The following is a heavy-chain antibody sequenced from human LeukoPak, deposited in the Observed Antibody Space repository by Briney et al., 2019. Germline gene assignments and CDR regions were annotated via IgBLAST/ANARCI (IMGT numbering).Heavy chain of an antibody. Sequence: SVKVSCKASGGTFSNYVVGWVRQAPGQGLEWMGGIIPLFGSAKYAQKFQGRVTIVADESTSTAYMELSSLRSDDTAVYYCARVSGCSGTSCPSGFVDSWGQGTLVTVSS. V-gene: IGHV1-69*13. J-gene: IGHJ4*02. D-gene: IGHD2-2*01. CDR1: GGTFSNYV. CDR2: IIPLFGSA. CDR3: ARVSGCSGTSCPSGFVDS.